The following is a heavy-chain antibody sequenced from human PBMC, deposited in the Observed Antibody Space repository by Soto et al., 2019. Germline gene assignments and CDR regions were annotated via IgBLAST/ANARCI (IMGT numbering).Heavy chain of an antibody. CDR1: GFTFRTHA. Sequence: QVQLVESGGGVVQPGGSLRLSCAASGFTFRTHAMHWVRQAPGKGLECLAVIAHDGSNAFYRDSVKGRFTVSRDNSKNPLYLYMNSLRSEDTGVYYCARGDREDILVVVGARPGEYGTDIWGQGTTVIVSS. CDR2: IAHDGSNA. J-gene: IGHJ6*02. CDR3: ARGDREDILVVVGARPGEYGTDI. D-gene: IGHD2-15*01. V-gene: IGHV3-30-3*01.